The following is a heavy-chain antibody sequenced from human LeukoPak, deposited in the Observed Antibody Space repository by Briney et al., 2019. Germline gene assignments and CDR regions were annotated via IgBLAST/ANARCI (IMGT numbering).Heavy chain of an antibody. D-gene: IGHD6-13*01. CDR2: INGDGRNI. J-gene: IGHJ4*02. Sequence: PGGSLRLSCVASGFTFSSYWMHWVRQDPRKGLVWVSRINGDGRNINYADSVRGRFTISRDNAKNTLYLQMNSLRTEDTALYYCAKSRPIAAAYDPSSYYFDYWGQGTLVTVSS. V-gene: IGHV3-74*01. CDR1: GFTFSSYW. CDR3: AKSRPIAAAYDPSSYYFDY.